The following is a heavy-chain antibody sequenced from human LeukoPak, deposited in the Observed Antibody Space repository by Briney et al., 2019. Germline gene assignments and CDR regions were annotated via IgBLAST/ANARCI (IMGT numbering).Heavy chain of an antibody. CDR1: GGSISSSNFY. V-gene: IGHV4-39*07. CDR3: ARGGRGNSGWFDP. Sequence: SETLSLTCTVSGGSISSSNFYWGWIRQPPGKGLEWIGSIYYSGSTYYNPSLKSRVTISVDTSKNQFSLKLSSVTAADTAVYYCARGGRGNSGWFDPWGQGTLVTVSS. CDR2: IYYSGST. D-gene: IGHD4-23*01. J-gene: IGHJ5*02.